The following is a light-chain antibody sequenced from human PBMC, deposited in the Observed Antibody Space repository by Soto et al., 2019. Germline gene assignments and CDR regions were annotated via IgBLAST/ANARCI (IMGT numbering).Light chain of an antibody. V-gene: IGKV3-15*01. CDR1: QSVTSN. CDR3: QQYNNWPLWT. J-gene: IGKJ1*01. Sequence: EIVITPSPATLSVSPGERATLSCRASQSVTSNLAWSQQKPAQPPRLLIYGASTRATGIPARFSGSGSGTEFTLTISSLQSEDFAVYYCQQYNNWPLWTFGQGTKVDIK. CDR2: GAS.